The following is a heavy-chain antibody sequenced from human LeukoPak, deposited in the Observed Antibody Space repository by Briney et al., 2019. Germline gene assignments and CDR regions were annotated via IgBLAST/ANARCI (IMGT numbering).Heavy chain of an antibody. CDR3: ARDEAFDI. J-gene: IGHJ3*02. CDR1: GFSVSSNY. Sequence: GGSLRLSCAASGFSVSSNYMSWVRQAPGKGLEWVSVIYSGGYTYYADSVKGRYTISRDNSKNTVYLQMNSLRAEDTAIYYCARDEAFDIWGQGTMVTVSS. CDR2: IYSGGYT. V-gene: IGHV3-53*01.